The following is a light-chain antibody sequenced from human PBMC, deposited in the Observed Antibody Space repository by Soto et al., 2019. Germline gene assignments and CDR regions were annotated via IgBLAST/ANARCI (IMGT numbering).Light chain of an antibody. J-gene: IGKJ3*01. CDR1: QSISSY. CDR3: QQSYSTPFT. CDR2: AAS. V-gene: IGKV1-39*01. Sequence: DIQMTQSPSSLSASVGDRVTITCRASQSISSYLNWYQQKPGKAPKLLIYAASSLQSGAPSRFSGSGYGTDFTLTISSLQPEDFATYYCQQSYSTPFTFGPGTKVDIK.